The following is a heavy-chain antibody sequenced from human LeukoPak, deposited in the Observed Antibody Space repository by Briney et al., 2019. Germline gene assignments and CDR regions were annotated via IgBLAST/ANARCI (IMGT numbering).Heavy chain of an antibody. Sequence: SGPTLLNPTQTLTLTCTFSGFSLSSDAVGVGWIRQPPGGALEWLGVIYENDEKLYSSSLQNRLSITKDTSKNQVVLTMANMDPVDTATYYCAHRHRGVASDIWGQGTMVTVSS. D-gene: IGHD2-15*01. V-gene: IGHV2-5*01. CDR2: IYENDEK. CDR3: AHRHRGVASDI. J-gene: IGHJ3*02. CDR1: GFSLSSDAVG.